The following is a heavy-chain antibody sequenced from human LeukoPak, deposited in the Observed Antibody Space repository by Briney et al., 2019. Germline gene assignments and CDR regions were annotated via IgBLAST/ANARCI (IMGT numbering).Heavy chain of an antibody. CDR3: ARELVVRAGDYFDY. V-gene: IGHV3-74*01. D-gene: IGHD2-2*01. J-gene: IGHJ4*02. CDR1: GFTFSTYW. Sequence: GGSLRLSCAASGFTFSTYWMHWVRHAPGKGLVWVSRINGDGSSTRYADSVKGRFTISRDIAKNTLYLQMNRLRVEGTAVYYCARELVVRAGDYFDYWGQGTPVTVSS. CDR2: INGDGSST.